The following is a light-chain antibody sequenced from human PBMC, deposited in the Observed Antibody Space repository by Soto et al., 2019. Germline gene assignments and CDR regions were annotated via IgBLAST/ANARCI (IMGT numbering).Light chain of an antibody. CDR3: QEYGRSRT. CDR2: GAS. V-gene: IGKV3-20*01. Sequence: EIVLTQSPGTLSLSPGERATLSCRASQSFSTNYLAWYQQKPGQAPRLLIYGASSRATGIPDRFSGSGSGTDFTLTISRLEPEDFAVYYCQEYGRSRTFGQGTKV. CDR1: QSFSTNY. J-gene: IGKJ1*01.